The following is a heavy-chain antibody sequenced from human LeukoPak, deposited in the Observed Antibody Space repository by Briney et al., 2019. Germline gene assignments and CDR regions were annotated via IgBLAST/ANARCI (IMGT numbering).Heavy chain of an antibody. CDR3: TKSPFSGSYRFED. CDR1: GFTFSTYA. Sequence: PGGSLRLSCVASGFTFSTYAMSWVRQAPGQGLEWVSVISGSGVTTYYADSVKGRFSISGANSKNTLWLQMSSLRAEDTAVYFCTKSPFSGSYRFEDWGQGTLVTVSS. J-gene: IGHJ4*02. CDR2: ISGSGVTT. D-gene: IGHD1-26*01. V-gene: IGHV3-23*01.